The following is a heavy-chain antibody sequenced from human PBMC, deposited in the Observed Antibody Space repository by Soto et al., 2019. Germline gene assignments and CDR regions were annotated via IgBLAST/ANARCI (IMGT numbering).Heavy chain of an antibody. V-gene: IGHV3-23*01. Sequence: EVPLLESGGGLVQPGESLRLSCAASGFTFSSYAMSWVRQAPGKGLEWVSVISGSDDSTYYADSVKGRFTISRDNSKNTLYLQMHSLRAEDTAVYYCAKRSSSSTFDYWGQGTLVTVSS. J-gene: IGHJ4*02. CDR2: ISGSDDST. CDR1: GFTFSSYA. CDR3: AKRSSSSTFDY. D-gene: IGHD6-6*01.